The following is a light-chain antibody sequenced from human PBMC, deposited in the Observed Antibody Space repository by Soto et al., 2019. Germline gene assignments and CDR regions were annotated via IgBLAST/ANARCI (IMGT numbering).Light chain of an antibody. CDR3: QHYYNWPFT. CDR2: GAS. J-gene: IGKJ3*01. Sequence: EIVMTQSPATLSVSPGERATLSCRASQSVGSNFAWYQQKPGQAPRLLIYGASTRTTGIPARFSGSGSGTEFTLTISSLQSEDFAVYYCQHYYNWPFTFGPGTKVDFK. V-gene: IGKV3-15*01. CDR1: QSVGSN.